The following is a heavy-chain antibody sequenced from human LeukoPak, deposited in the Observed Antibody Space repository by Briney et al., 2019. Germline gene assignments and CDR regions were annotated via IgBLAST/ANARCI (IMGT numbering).Heavy chain of an antibody. CDR1: GGSISSSSYY. CDR2: VYYSGST. D-gene: IGHD3-3*01. J-gene: IGHJ4*02. CDR3: ARPDTYPQYYDFWRGPIGY. V-gene: IGHV4-39*01. Sequence: KTSETLSLTCTVSGGSISSSSYYWGWIRQPPGKGLEWIGSVYYSGSTYYNPSLKSRVTISVDTSKNQFSLKLSSVTAADTAVYYCARPDTYPQYYDFWRGPIGYWGQGTLVTVSS.